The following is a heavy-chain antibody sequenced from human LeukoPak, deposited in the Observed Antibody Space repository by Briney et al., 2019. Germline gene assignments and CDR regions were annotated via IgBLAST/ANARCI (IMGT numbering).Heavy chain of an antibody. D-gene: IGHD2-2*01. CDR1: GFTFSSYS. CDR2: ISSSSSYI. J-gene: IGHJ6*03. CDR3: ARDGEGYCSSTSCYYYYYYMDV. Sequence: GGSLRLSCAASGFTFSSYSMTWVRQAPGKGLEWVSSISSSSSYIYYADSVKGRFTISRDNARNSLYLQMNSLRAEDTAVYYCARDGEGYCSSTSCYYYYYYMDVWGKGTTVTVSS. V-gene: IGHV3-21*01.